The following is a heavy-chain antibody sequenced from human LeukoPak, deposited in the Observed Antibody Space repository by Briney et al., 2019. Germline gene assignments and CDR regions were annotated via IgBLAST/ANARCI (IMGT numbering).Heavy chain of an antibody. J-gene: IGHJ4*02. Sequence: SETLSLTRTVSGGSLSTYYWSWIRQPPGKGRAWVGYIYYSGSTNYNPSLQNRVIISVDTSKNQFSLKLSSVTAANPAVYYGVREVRYSCDYWGQGTLVTVSS. D-gene: IGHD3-9*01. V-gene: IGHV4-59*01. CDR3: VREVRYSCDY. CDR2: IYYSGST. CDR1: GGSLSTYY.